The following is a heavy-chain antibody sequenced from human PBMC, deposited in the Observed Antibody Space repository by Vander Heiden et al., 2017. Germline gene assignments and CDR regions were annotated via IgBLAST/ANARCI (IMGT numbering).Heavy chain of an antibody. D-gene: IGHD1-26*01. Sequence: EVQLVESGGGLVKPGGSPRISCAASGFRFSNAWMSWVGQAPGKGLEWVGPIKSKTGGGTTDYAAPVKGRFTISRDDSKNTLYLQMNSLKTEDTAVYYCTTVVWGSGSYPGPFDYWGQGTLVTVSS. CDR2: IKSKTGGGTT. CDR3: TTVVWGSGSYPGPFDY. V-gene: IGHV3-15*01. J-gene: IGHJ4*02. CDR1: GFRFSNAW.